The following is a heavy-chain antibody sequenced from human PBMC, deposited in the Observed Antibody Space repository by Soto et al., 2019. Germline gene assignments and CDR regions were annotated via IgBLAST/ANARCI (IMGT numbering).Heavy chain of an antibody. CDR2: IIPIFGTT. V-gene: IGHV1-69*06. J-gene: IGHJ6*02. CDR3: AGTCSSNSCHVYYYAMDV. D-gene: IGHD2-2*01. Sequence: SVKVSCKASGGTFSSYAISWERQAPGQGLEWMGGIIPIFGTTNYAQKSQGRVTITADKSTSTAYMELSGLRSADTAVYYCAGTCSSNSCHVYYYAMDVWGQGTTVTVSS. CDR1: GGTFSSYA.